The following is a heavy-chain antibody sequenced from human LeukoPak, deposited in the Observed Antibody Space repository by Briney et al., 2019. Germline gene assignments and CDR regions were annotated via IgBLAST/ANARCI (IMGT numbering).Heavy chain of an antibody. CDR1: CVSISIYY. D-gene: IGHD3-16*02. V-gene: IGHV4-4*07. CDR2: IYTSGST. CDR3: ARDLLGYDYVWGSYRYREGNWFDP. Sequence: SETLSLTCAVSCVSISIYYWIWIRQPAGKGLEGIGRIYTSGSTNYNHSLTSRVTMSVDKSTNQFSLKLSSVTAADTAVYYCARDLLGYDYVWGSYRYREGNWFDPWGQGTLVTVSS. J-gene: IGHJ5*02.